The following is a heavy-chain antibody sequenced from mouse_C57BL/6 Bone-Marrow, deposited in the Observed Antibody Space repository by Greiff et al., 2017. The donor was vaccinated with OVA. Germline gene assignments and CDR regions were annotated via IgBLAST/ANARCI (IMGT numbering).Heavy chain of an antibody. CDR1: GYTFTDYY. CDR3: AKDDHYFDY. Sequence: VQLQQSGPVLVKPGASVKMSCKASGYTFTDYYMNWVKQSHGKSLEWIGVINPYNGGTSYNQKFKGKATLTVDKSSSTAYMELISLTSEDSAVYYCAKDDHYFDYWGQGTTLTVSS. V-gene: IGHV1-19*01. J-gene: IGHJ2*01. CDR2: INPYNGGT.